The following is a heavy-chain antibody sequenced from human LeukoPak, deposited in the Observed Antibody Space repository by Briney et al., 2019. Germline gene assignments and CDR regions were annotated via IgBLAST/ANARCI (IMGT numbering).Heavy chain of an antibody. CDR1: GFTFSSYG. J-gene: IGHJ4*02. CDR2: ISYDGSNK. V-gene: IGHV3-30*18. D-gene: IGHD6-19*01. CDR3: AKDLGAVASLPIDY. Sequence: PGESLRLSCAASGFTFSSYGMHWVRQAPGKGLEWVAVISYDGSNKYYADSVKGRFTISRDNSKNTLYLQMNSLRAEDTAVYYCAKDLGAVASLPIDYWGQGTLVTVSS.